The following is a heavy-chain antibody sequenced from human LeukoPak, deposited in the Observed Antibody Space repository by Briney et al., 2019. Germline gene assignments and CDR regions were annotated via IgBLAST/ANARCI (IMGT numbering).Heavy chain of an antibody. CDR2: IHYTGSY. V-gene: IGHV4-59*01. CDR3: ARAAPGEYGGCDL. CDR1: GGSISGSF. D-gene: IGHD4-17*01. Sequence: PSETLSLTCTVSGGSISGSFWSWIRQPPGKGLEWIGYIHYTGSYKSNPSLKSRVTLSVDTSKNELSLRLTSVTAADTAVYYCARAAPGEYGGCDLGAKGKMVTV. J-gene: IGHJ3*01.